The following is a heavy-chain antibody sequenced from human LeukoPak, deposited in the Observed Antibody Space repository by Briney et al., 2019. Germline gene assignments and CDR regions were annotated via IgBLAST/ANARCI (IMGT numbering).Heavy chain of an antibody. CDR1: GFTFSSYA. Sequence: PGGSLRLSCAASGFTFSSYAMSWVRQAPGKGLEWVSAISGSGGSTYYADSVKGRFTISRDNSKNTLYLQMNSLRAEDTAVYYCAKDGGLLWFGELPRTFYYMTSGAKGPRSPSP. CDR3: AKDGGLLWFGELPRTFYYMTS. D-gene: IGHD3-10*01. V-gene: IGHV3-23*01. J-gene: IGHJ6*03. CDR2: ISGSGGST.